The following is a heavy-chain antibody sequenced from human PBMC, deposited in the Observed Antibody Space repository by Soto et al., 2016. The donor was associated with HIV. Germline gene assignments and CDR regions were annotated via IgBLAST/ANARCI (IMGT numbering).Heavy chain of an antibody. CDR1: GGTFTSYA. CDR2: IIPIFGTA. V-gene: IGHV1-69*13. Sequence: QVQLVQSGAEVKKPGSSVKVSCKASGGTFTSYAVSWVRQAPGQGLEWMGGIIPIFGTANYAQKFQGRVTITADESTSTAYMELSSLRSKDTAVYYCARGTPHYYGSGSYRVGSWFDPGARESWSPSPQ. D-gene: IGHD3-10*01. J-gene: IGHJ5*02. CDR3: ARGTPHYYGSGSYRVGSWFDP.